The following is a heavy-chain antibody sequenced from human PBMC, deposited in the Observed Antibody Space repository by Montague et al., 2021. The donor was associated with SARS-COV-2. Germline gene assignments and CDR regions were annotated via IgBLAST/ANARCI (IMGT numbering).Heavy chain of an antibody. Sequence: SETLSLTCTVSGGSFGSSHYYCAWIRQPPGKGLEWIGTIDYSGGTYYXPSPRSRVTIDVDASTNQFSLKLHSVTAADTAVYFCARGLYNWNYEHWFDTWGQGTLVTVSS. CDR1: GGSFGSSHYY. J-gene: IGHJ5*02. V-gene: IGHV4-39*01. CDR3: ARGLYNWNYEHWFDT. CDR2: IDYSGGT. D-gene: IGHD1-7*01.